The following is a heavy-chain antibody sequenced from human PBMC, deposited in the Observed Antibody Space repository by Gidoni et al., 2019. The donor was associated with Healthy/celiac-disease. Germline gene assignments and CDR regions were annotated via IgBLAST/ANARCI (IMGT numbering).Heavy chain of an antibody. Sequence: QVQLVESGGGVVQPGRSLRLSCAASGFPFSSYGMHWVRQAPGKGLEWVAVIWYDGSNKYYADSVKGRFTISRDNSKNTLYLQMNSLRAEDTAVYYCARDRGSTTGYYYYYGMDVWGQGTTVTVSS. CDR3: ARDRGSTTGYYYYYGMDV. V-gene: IGHV3-33*01. J-gene: IGHJ6*02. CDR2: IWYDGSNK. CDR1: GFPFSSYG. D-gene: IGHD4-4*01.